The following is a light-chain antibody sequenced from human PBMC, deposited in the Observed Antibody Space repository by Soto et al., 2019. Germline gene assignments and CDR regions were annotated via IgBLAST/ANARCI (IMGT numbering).Light chain of an antibody. CDR3: QEYGSPPPYT. CDR2: GAS. J-gene: IGKJ2*01. Sequence: EIVLTQSPGTLSSSPGERATLSCRASQSVSSSYLAWYQQKPGQAPRLLIYGASSRATGNPDRFIGSGSGIDFTLTIGRLEPEGFAVYYCQEYGSPPPYTFGQGTKLESK. CDR1: QSVSSSY. V-gene: IGKV3-20*01.